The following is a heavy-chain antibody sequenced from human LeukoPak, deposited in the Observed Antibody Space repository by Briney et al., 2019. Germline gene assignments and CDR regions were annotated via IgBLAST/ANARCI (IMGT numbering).Heavy chain of an antibody. CDR1: GGSISSGGYY. J-gene: IGHJ4*02. V-gene: IGHV4-31*03. D-gene: IGHD2-8*01. CDR3: ASLCTNGVCYTDY. Sequence: PSETLSLTCTVSGGSISSGGYYWSWIRQHPGKGLEWIGYIYYSGSTYYNPSLKSRVTISVDTSKNQLSLKLSSVTAADTAVYYCASLCTNGVCYTDYWGQGTLVTVSS. CDR2: IYYSGST.